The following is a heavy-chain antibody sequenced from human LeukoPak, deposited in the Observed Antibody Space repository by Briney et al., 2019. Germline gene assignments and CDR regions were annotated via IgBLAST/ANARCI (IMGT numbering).Heavy chain of an antibody. Sequence: GGSLRLSCAASGFTFSSYAMSWVRQAPGKGLEWVSAISGSGGSTYYADSVKGRFTISRDNSKNTLYLQMNSLRAEDTAVYYCAKDLVPGSGSYLPIDYWGQGTLVTVSS. D-gene: IGHD3-10*01. V-gene: IGHV3-23*01. J-gene: IGHJ4*02. CDR2: ISGSGGST. CDR3: AKDLVPGSGSYLPIDY. CDR1: GFTFSSYA.